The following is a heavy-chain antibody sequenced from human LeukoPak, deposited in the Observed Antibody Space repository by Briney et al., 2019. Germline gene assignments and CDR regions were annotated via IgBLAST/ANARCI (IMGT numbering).Heavy chain of an antibody. CDR3: AKFIEPQWLVQAYYFDY. CDR2: ISGSGGST. V-gene: IGHV3-23*01. J-gene: IGHJ4*02. Sequence: GGSLRLSCAASGFTFSGYAMSWVRQAPGKWLEWVSAISGSGGSTYYADSVKGRFTISRDNSKNTLYLQMNSLRAEDTAVYYCAKFIEPQWLVQAYYFDYWGQGTLVTVSS. CDR1: GFTFSGYA. D-gene: IGHD6-19*01.